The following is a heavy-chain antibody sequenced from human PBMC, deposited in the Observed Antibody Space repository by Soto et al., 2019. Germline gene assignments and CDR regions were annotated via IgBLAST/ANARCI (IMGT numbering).Heavy chain of an antibody. J-gene: IGHJ4*02. Sequence: SRPTLVNPTQTLTLTCNFSGFSLNGNGVGVGWIRQPPGKALEWLALIYWAGDLRYSPALKSRLTITQDPSKDQVVLTMTNMDPTDSGTYYCAPGYVKLLCTFHYFDSCCKGILGTVSS. V-gene: IGHV2-5*02. CDR2: IYWAGDL. D-gene: IGHD5-12*01. CDR3: APGYVKLLCTFHYFDS. CDR1: GFSLNGNGVG.